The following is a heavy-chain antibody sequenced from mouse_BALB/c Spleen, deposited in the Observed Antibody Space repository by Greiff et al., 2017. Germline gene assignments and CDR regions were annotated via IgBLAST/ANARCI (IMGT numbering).Heavy chain of an antibody. CDR2: IRSKSNNYAT. D-gene: IGHD3-2*02. Sequence: EVQLVESGGGLVQPKGSLKLSCAASGFTFNTYAMNWVRQAPGKGLEWVARIRSKSNNYATYYADSVKDRFTISRDDSQSMLYLQMNNLKTEDTAMYYCVRQGSQVGRKVYYFDYWGQGTTLTVSS. CDR3: VRQGSQVGRKVYYFDY. J-gene: IGHJ2*01. V-gene: IGHV10-1*02. CDR1: GFTFNTYA.